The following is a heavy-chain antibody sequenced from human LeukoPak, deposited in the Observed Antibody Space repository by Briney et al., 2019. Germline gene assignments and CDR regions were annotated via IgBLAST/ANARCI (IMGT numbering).Heavy chain of an antibody. CDR2: ISGSGGST. Sequence: GGSLRPSCAASGFTFSSYAMSWVRQAPGKGLEWVSAISGSGGSTYYADSVKGRFTISRDNSKNTLYLQMNSLRAEDTAVYYCAKDGELRFLEWFTYFDYWGQGTLVTVSP. D-gene: IGHD3-3*01. J-gene: IGHJ4*02. CDR3: AKDGELRFLEWFTYFDY. V-gene: IGHV3-23*01. CDR1: GFTFSSYA.